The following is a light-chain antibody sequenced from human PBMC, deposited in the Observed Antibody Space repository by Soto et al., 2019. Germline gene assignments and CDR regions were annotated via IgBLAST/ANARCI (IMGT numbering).Light chain of an antibody. Sequence: QAVVTQPASVSGSPGQSITISCTGTSSDVGGYNYVSWYQQHPGKAPKLMIYDVSNRPSGVSNRFSGSKSGNTASLTISGLQAEDEADYYCSSYTSSSPLVVFGGGTKVTV. CDR3: SSYTSSSPLVV. V-gene: IGLV2-14*01. CDR2: DVS. CDR1: SSDVGGYNY. J-gene: IGLJ2*01.